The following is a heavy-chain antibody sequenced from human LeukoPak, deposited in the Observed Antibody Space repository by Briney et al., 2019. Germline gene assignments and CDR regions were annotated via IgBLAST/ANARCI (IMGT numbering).Heavy chain of an antibody. V-gene: IGHV4-34*01. D-gene: IGHD6-13*01. CDR2: INHSGST. CDR3: ASSAAEYLYYFDY. Sequence: PSETLSLTCAVYGGSFGGYYWSWIRQPPGKGLEWIGEINHSGSTNYNPSLKSRVTISVDTSKNQFSLKLSSVTAADTAVYYCASSAAEYLYYFDYWGQGTLVTVSS. CDR1: GGSFGGYY. J-gene: IGHJ4*02.